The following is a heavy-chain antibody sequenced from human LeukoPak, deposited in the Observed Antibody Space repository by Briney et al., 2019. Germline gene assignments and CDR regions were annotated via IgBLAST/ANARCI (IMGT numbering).Heavy chain of an antibody. V-gene: IGHV4-38-2*02. CDR3: ARDSGVTGNFDI. CDR2: IYHSGNT. J-gene: IGHJ3*02. CDR1: DYSISSGYY. Sequence: SETLSLICTVSDYSISSGYYWGWIRQPPGKGLELIGSIYHSGNTYYNPSLKSRVTISVHTSKNQFSMKVSSVTAADTAVYYCARDSGVTGNFDIWGQGTMVTVSS. D-gene: IGHD3-10*01.